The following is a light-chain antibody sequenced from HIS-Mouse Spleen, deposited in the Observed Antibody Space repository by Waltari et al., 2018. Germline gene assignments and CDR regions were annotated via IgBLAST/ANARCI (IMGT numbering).Light chain of an antibody. Sequence: SYVLTQPPPVSVAPGKTARITCGGTNIGSQRVHWYQQKPGPAPVLVVYDDSDRPSGIPGRFSGSNSGNTATLTISRVEAGDEADYYCQVWDSSSDHVVFGGGTKLTVL. CDR2: DDS. CDR1: NIGSQR. J-gene: IGLJ2*01. V-gene: IGLV3-21*03. CDR3: QVWDSSSDHVV.